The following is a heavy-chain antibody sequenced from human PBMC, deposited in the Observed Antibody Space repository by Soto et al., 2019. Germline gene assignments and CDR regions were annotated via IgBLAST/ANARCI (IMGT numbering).Heavy chain of an antibody. V-gene: IGHV3-30-3*01. CDR3: AKDGGFDYGFWYFDV. D-gene: IGHD4-17*01. J-gene: IGHJ2*01. Sequence: QVQLVESGGGVVQPGRSLRLSCAASGFTFSSYVMHWVRQAPGKGLEWVAVLSYEGSTKYYADSVKGRFTISRDNPKNTLYLQMDSLRADDTAVYYCAKDGGFDYGFWYFDVWGRGTLVTVSS. CDR1: GFTFSSYV. CDR2: LSYEGSTK.